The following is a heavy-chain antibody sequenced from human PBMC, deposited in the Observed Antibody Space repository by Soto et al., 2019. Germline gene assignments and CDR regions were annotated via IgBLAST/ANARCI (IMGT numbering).Heavy chain of an antibody. V-gene: IGHV4-59*13. CDR1: GGSISTYY. D-gene: IGHD6-13*01. CDR2: IYYSGST. J-gene: IGHJ4*02. Sequence: QVQLQESGPGLVKPSETLSLTCTVSGGSISTYYWSWIRQPPGKGLEWIGFIYYSGSTNYNPSLKIRVTLSVDTSRNQFSLRLSSVTAADTALYYCARDREAAAGLFDYWGRGTLVTVSS. CDR3: ARDREAAAGLFDY.